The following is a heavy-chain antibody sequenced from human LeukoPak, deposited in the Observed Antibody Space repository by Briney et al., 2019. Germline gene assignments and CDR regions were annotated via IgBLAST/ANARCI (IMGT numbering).Heavy chain of an antibody. CDR1: GFTFSDYG. D-gene: IGHD3-10*01. J-gene: IGHJ6*02. Sequence: GRSLRLSCAASGFTFSDYGMHWVRQAPGKGLEWVAAISYDGSNEYFGDSLKGRSTISGDNSKNTLYLQMNRLRVEDTAVYYCVRGEYYSSSGMDVWGQGTTVTVSS. CDR2: ISYDGSNE. CDR3: VRGEYYSSSGMDV. V-gene: IGHV3-30*03.